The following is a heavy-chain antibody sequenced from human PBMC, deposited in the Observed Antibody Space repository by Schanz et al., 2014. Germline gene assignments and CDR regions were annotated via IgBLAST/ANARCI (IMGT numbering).Heavy chain of an antibody. CDR2: ISSSGSYI. J-gene: IGHJ6*02. V-gene: IGHV3-21*01. Sequence: EADLVESGGGLIQRGESLRLSCSASGFSFSSYSMNWVRQAPGKGLEWVSSISSSGSYIYYADSVKGRFSISRDNAKNSLFLQMNRLRAEDTALYYCARDSGPYYDKSMDVWGQGTTVAVSS. CDR1: GFSFSSYS. D-gene: IGHD3-9*01. CDR3: ARDSGPYYDKSMDV.